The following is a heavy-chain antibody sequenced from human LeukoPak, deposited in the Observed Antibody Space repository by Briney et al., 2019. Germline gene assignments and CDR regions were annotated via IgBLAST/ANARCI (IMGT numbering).Heavy chain of an antibody. V-gene: IGHV3-23*01. J-gene: IGHJ4*02. CDR2: VGAGGGST. D-gene: IGHD6-19*01. Sequence: GGSLRLSCAASGFSFSTYAMSLVRQAPGKGLKFVSSVGAGGGSTYYADSVQGRFAISRDNSANTLYLQMNSLRADDTAVYFCAIDPYSSGWRGGDYFDYWGQGTLVIVSS. CDR1: GFSFSTYA. CDR3: AIDPYSSGWRGGDYFDY.